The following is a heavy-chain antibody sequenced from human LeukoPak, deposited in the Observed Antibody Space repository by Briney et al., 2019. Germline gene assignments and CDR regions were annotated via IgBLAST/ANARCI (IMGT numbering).Heavy chain of an antibody. V-gene: IGHV3-48*03. J-gene: IGHJ3*02. CDR1: GFTFSSYA. CDR2: ISSSGSTI. CDR3: ARGYVLRYFDWLPYDAFDI. D-gene: IGHD3-9*01. Sequence: GGSLRLSCAASGFTFSSYAMHWVRQAPGKGLEWVSYISSSGSTIYYADSVKGRFTISRDNAKNSLYLQMNSLRAEDTAVYYCARGYVLRYFDWLPYDAFDIWGQGTMVTVSS.